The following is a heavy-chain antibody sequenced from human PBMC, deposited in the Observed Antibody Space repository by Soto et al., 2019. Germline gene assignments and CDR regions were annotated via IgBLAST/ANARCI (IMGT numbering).Heavy chain of an antibody. CDR1: GFTFSSYA. CDR2: ISGSGGST. J-gene: IGHJ5*02. CDR3: AKEGRSGYYYVGSLPHRWFDP. V-gene: IGHV3-23*01. Sequence: PGGSLRLSCAASGFTFSSYAMSWVRQAPGKGLEWVSAISGSGGSTYYADSVKGRFTISRDNSKNTLYLQMNSLRAEDTAVYYCAKEGRSGYYYVGSLPHRWFDPWGQGTLVTVSS. D-gene: IGHD3-22*01.